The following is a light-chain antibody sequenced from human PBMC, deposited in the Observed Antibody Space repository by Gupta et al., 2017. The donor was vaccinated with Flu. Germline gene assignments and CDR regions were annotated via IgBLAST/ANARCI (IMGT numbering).Light chain of an antibody. CDR1: SLNIGADSR. Sequence: VPTSRPGSSLNIGADSRVHWHQQPPGTAPKLLIYGDNIRPSGVPDRFSGSKSGSSASLPITGLQAEDEVDYYCQSYEASRTCVSFGGGTKLTVL. V-gene: IGLV1-40*01. CDR3: QSYEASRTCVS. CDR2: GDN. J-gene: IGLJ2*01.